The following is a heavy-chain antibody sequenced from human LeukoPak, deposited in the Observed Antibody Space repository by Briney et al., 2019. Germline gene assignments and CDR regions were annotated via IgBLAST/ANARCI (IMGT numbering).Heavy chain of an antibody. D-gene: IGHD2/OR15-2a*01. Sequence: ASVKVSCKVSGYALSELSMHWVRQAPGKGLEWVGGFDFESGKTFYAQKLQGRVTMTEDTSTSTAYMEPRSLRSDDTAVYYCARDFGNSMGMDVWGKGTTVTVSS. CDR3: ARDFGNSMGMDV. J-gene: IGHJ6*04. CDR2: FDFESGKT. CDR1: GYALSELS. V-gene: IGHV1-24*01.